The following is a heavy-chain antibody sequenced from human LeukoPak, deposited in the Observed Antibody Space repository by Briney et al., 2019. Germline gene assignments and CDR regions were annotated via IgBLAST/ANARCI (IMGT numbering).Heavy chain of an antibody. J-gene: IGHJ3*02. D-gene: IGHD6-13*01. CDR2: IRYDGSNK. Sequence: GGSLRLSCAASGFTFSSYGMHWVRQAPGKGLEWVAFIRYDGSNKYYADSVKGRFTISRDNSKNTLYLQMNSLRAEDTAVYYCAKAAAAHPHGAFDIWGQGTMVTVSS. CDR3: AKAAAAHPHGAFDI. V-gene: IGHV3-30*02. CDR1: GFTFSSYG.